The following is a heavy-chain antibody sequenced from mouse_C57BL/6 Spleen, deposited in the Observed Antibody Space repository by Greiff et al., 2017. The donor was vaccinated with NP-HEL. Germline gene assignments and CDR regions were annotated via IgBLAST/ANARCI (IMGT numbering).Heavy chain of an antibody. J-gene: IGHJ2*01. CDR1: GYTFTSYW. V-gene: IGHV1-50*01. D-gene: IGHD2-4*01. CDR2: IDPSDSYT. CDR3: ARGAGLRRGDY. Sequence: QVQLQQPGAELVKPGASVKLSCKASGYTFTSYWMQWVKQRPGQGLEWIGEIDPSDSYTNYNQKFKGKATLTVDTSSSTADMQLSSLTSEDSAVYYWARGAGLRRGDYWGQGTTLTVSS.